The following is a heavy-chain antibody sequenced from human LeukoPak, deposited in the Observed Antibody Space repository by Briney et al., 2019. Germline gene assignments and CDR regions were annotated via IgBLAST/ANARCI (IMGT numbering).Heavy chain of an antibody. Sequence: SETLSLTCHVYNGSFSGYYWSWIRQPPGKGLEWIGNIYPSGTTYYNPSLKTRVTISVDTSKNQFSLKLSSVTAADTAVYFNWFDPWGQGTLVTVSS. J-gene: IGHJ5*02. CDR2: IYPSGTT. CDR3: WFDP. V-gene: IGHV4-34*03. CDR1: NGSFSGYY.